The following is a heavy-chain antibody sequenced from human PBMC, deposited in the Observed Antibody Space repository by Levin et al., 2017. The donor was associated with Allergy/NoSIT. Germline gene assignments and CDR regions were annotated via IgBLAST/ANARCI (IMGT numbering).Heavy chain of an antibody. J-gene: IGHJ4*02. CDR3: ARVGVLRYFDLQYYFDY. CDR1: GGSISSYY. D-gene: IGHD3-9*01. CDR2: IYYSGST. V-gene: IGHV4-59*01. Sequence: PSETLSLTCTVSGGSISSYYWSWIRQPPGKGLEWIGYIYYSGSTNYNPSLKSRVTISVDTSKNQFSLKLSSVTAADTAVYYCARVGVLRYFDLQYYFDYWGQGTLVTVSS.